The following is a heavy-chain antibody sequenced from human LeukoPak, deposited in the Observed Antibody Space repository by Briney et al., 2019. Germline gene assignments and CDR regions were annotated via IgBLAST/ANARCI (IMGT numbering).Heavy chain of an antibody. CDR2: INPSGGST. Sequence: ASVKVSCKASGYTFTSYAMHWVRQAPGQGLEWMGIINPSGGSTSYAQKFQGRVTMTRDTSTSTVYMELSSLRSEDTAVYYCARDFALSWRQYYMDVWGKGTTVTVSS. J-gene: IGHJ6*03. CDR1: GYTFTSYA. V-gene: IGHV1-46*01. D-gene: IGHD6-13*01. CDR3: ARDFALSWRQYYMDV.